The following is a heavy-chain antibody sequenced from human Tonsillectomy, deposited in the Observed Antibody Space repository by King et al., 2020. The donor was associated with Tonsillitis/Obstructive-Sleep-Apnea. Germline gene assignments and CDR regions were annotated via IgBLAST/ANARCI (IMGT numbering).Heavy chain of an antibody. V-gene: IGHV4-39*01. CDR3: ARQRGLGLFFDF. J-gene: IGHJ4*02. D-gene: IGHD3-10*01. CDR2: IYYSGIT. CDR1: DGPISSSTYY. Sequence: LQLQESGPGLVKPSETLSLTCTVSDGPISSSTYYWGWIRQPPGKGLEWIGTIYYSGITYYNPSLKSRVTISVDTSKNQFSLKLSFVTAADTAVYYCARQRGLGLFFDFWGQGTLVTVSS.